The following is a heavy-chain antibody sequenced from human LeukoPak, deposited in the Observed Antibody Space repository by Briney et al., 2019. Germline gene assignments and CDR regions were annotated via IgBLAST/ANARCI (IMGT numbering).Heavy chain of an antibody. Sequence: SETLSLTCTVSGGSISSYYWSWIRQPPGKGLEWIGYIYYSGSTNYNPSLKSRVTISVDTSKNQFSLKLSSVTAADTAVYYCAKDIPVYSSSDDAFDIWGQGTMVTVSS. CDR3: AKDIPVYSSSDDAFDI. V-gene: IGHV4-59*01. D-gene: IGHD6-13*01. CDR2: IYYSGST. J-gene: IGHJ3*02. CDR1: GGSISSYY.